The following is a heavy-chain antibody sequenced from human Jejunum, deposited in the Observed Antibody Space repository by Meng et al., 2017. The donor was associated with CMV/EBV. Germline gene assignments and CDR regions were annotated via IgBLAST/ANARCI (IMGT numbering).Heavy chain of an antibody. CDR2: ISYSGKT. CDR1: GSISSGGYY. CDR3: ARWGYYDSPGTGNWFDP. V-gene: IGHV4-31*01. D-gene: IGHD3-16*01. J-gene: IGHJ5*02. Sequence: GSISSGGYYWSWIRQHPEKGLEWIGYISYSGKTYYNPSLKSPVTISVDTSQNQFSLKLSSVTAADTAVYYCARWGYYDSPGTGNWFDPWGQGTLVPSPQ.